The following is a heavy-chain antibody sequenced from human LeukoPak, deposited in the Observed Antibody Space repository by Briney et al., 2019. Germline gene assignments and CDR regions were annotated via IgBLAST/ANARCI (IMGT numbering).Heavy chain of an antibody. V-gene: IGHV1-69*01. D-gene: IGHD7-27*01. CDR2: IIPIFGTA. CDR1: GGTFSSYA. Sequence: ASVKVSCKASGGTFSSYAISWVRQAPGQGLEWMGGIIPIFGTANYAQKFQGRVTITADESTSTAYMELSSLRSEDTAVYYCARLHLGIGHFYGMDVWGQGTTVTVSS. CDR3: ARLHLGIGHFYGMDV. J-gene: IGHJ6*02.